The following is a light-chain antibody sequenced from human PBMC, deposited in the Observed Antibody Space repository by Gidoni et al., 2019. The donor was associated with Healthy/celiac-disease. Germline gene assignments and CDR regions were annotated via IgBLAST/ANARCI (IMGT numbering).Light chain of an antibody. Sequence: DIQMTQSPSSLSASVGDRVTITCQASQDISNYLNWYQQKPGKAPKLLIYDASNLETGVPSRFSGSGSGTDFTFTISSLQPEDIATYYCQQYDNLPLTFXGXTKVXNK. CDR3: QQYDNLPLT. J-gene: IGKJ4*01. CDR1: QDISNY. V-gene: IGKV1-33*01. CDR2: DAS.